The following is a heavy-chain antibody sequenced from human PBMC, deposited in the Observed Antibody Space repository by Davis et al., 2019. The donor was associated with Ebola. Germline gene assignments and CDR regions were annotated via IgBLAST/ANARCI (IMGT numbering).Heavy chain of an antibody. Sequence: SETLSLTCTVSGGSISSSSYYCGWIRQPPGKGLEWLGSIYYSGSTYYNPSLKSRVTISVDTSKNQFSLKLSSVTAADTAVYYCARQGGRFLEWLFYNWFDPWGQGTLVTVSS. CDR3: ARQGGRFLEWLFYNWFDP. CDR1: GGSISSSSYY. D-gene: IGHD3-3*01. V-gene: IGHV4-39*01. J-gene: IGHJ5*02. CDR2: IYYSGST.